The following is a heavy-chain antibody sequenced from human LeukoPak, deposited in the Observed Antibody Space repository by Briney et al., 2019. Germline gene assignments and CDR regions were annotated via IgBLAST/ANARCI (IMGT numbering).Heavy chain of an antibody. CDR3: ARDRAVADAFDI. Sequence: GGSLRLSCAASGFTFSPYVMHWDRQAPGRGLEWVSSITSSSSDISYADSVKGRFTVSRDNAKNSLYLQMNSLRAEDTAVYYCARDRAVADAFDIWGQGTMVTVSS. V-gene: IGHV3-21*01. J-gene: IGHJ3*02. D-gene: IGHD6-19*01. CDR1: GFTFSPYV. CDR2: ITSSSSDI.